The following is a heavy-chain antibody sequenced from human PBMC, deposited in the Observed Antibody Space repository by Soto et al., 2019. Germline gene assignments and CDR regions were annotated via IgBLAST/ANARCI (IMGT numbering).Heavy chain of an antibody. D-gene: IGHD2-15*01. CDR2: ISSSSSYI. Sequence: EVQLVESGGGLVKPGGSLRLSCAASGFTFSSYSMNWVRQAPGKGLEWVSSISSSSSYIYYADSVKGRFTISRDNAKNSLYLQMNSLRAEDTAVYYCARKGEGGFLHDAFDIWGQGTMVTVSS. CDR3: ARKGEGGFLHDAFDI. J-gene: IGHJ3*02. CDR1: GFTFSSYS. V-gene: IGHV3-21*01.